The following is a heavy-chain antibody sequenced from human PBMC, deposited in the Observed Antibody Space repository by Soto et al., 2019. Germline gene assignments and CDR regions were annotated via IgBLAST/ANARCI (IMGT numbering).Heavy chain of an antibody. CDR1: GGSFSGYS. CDR2: INHSGSS. CDR3: ARGLFSENSYSGGWYYFDS. V-gene: IGHV4-34*01. Sequence: QVQLQQWGAGLLKPSETLSLTCAVNGGSFSGYSWTWIRQSPGKGLEWIGQINHSGSSIYSPSLKSRVTXSXLXXKNQFSLELTSVTAADAAVYFCARGLFSENSYSGGWYYFDSWGQGTLVAVSS. J-gene: IGHJ4*02. D-gene: IGHD1-26*01.